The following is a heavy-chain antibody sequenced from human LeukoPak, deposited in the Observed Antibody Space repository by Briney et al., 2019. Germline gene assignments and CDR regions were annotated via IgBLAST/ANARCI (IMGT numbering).Heavy chain of an antibody. J-gene: IGHJ4*02. CDR3: ARGLVGFDY. CDR1: GGSISSYY. CDR2: IYYSAST. V-gene: IGHV4-59*01. Sequence: SETLSLTCTVSGGSISSYYWSWIRQPPGKGLESIGDIYYSASTNYNPSLKSRVTISLDTSKNQFSLKVSSVTAADTAVYYCARGLVGFDYWGQGTLVTVSS. D-gene: IGHD1-26*01.